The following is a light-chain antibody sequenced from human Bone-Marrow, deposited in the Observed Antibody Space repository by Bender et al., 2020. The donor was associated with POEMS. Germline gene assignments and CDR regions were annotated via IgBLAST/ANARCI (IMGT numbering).Light chain of an antibody. J-gene: IGLJ1*01. CDR2: KDS. CDR3: QAADRNGKSGV. Sequence: YELTQPPSVSVSPGQTARITCSGDALPVQYAYWYQQKPGRAPILVTYKDSERPSGIPERFSGSSSGTTATLTIFGVQAEDEADYYCQAADRNGKSGVFGSGTRLSVL. V-gene: IGLV3-25*03. CDR1: ALPVQY.